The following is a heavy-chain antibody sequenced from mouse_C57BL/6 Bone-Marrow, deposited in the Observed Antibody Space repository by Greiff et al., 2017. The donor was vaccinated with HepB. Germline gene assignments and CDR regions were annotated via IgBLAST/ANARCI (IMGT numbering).Heavy chain of an antibody. CDR1: GYSITSGYY. Sequence: DVKLQESGPGLVKPSQSLSLTCSVTGYSITSGYYWNWIRQFPGNKLEWMGYISYDGSNNYNPSLKNRISITRDTSKNQFFLKLNSVTTEDTATYYCAREDWDADFDYWGQGTTLTVSS. V-gene: IGHV3-6*01. J-gene: IGHJ2*01. CDR3: AREDWDADFDY. D-gene: IGHD4-1*01. CDR2: ISYDGSN.